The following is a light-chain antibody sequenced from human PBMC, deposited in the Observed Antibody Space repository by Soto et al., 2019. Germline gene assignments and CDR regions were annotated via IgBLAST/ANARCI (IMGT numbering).Light chain of an antibody. CDR1: QSVRSN. CDR2: DAS. J-gene: IGKJ4*01. V-gene: IGKV3D-15*01. CDR3: HQRSNWPRT. Sequence: EVIMTQSPATLSVSPGERATLSCRASQSVRSNLAWYQQIPGQAPRLLLYDASTRATGIPARFSGSGSGTDFTLTISSLEPEDFAVYYCHQRSNWPRTFGGGTKGDIK.